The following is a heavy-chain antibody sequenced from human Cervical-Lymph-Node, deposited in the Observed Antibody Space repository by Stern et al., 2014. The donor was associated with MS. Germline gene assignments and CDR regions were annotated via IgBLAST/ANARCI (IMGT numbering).Heavy chain of an antibody. Sequence: QVTLRESGPTLVKPTQTLTLTCTFSGFSLSTSGLGVGWIRQPPGKALEWLALIYWDDDQPYNSSLNSRLSITRDTSKNQVVLTMTDMNPVDTATYYCARLLRLNRFDPWGQGILVTVSS. D-gene: IGHD3-3*01. CDR3: ARLLRLNRFDP. V-gene: IGHV2-5*02. CDR1: GFSLSTSGLG. CDR2: IYWDDDQ. J-gene: IGHJ5*02.